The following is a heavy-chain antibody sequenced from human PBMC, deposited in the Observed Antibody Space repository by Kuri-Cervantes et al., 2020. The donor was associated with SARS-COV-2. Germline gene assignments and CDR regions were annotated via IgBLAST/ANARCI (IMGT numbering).Heavy chain of an antibody. J-gene: IGHJ6*03. D-gene: IGHD2-15*01. Sequence: SETLSLTFIVSGGSINTGRNYWGWVRQPPGKGLDWIGTISNSGKTFYNPSLRSRVTMPVDTSKNQFSLELTSVTAEDTAVYYCARHSCRGYCSGDEYYFMDVWGKGTTVTVSS. CDR3: ARHSCRGYCSGDEYYFMDV. CDR2: ISNSGKT. V-gene: IGHV4-39*01. CDR1: GGSINTGRNY.